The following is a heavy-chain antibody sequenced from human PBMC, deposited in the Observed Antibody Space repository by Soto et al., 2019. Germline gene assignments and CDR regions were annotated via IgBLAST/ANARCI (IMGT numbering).Heavy chain of an antibody. J-gene: IGHJ4*02. CDR3: AKARVRIVGANSFDY. Sequence: GGSLRLSCVASGFSFSAYGMHWLRQSPGKGLEWVALISNDGGKKYYEDSVKGRFTISRDNSENTLYLQINSLRAEDTAVYFCAKARVRIVGANSFDYWGQGTLVTVSS. D-gene: IGHD1-26*01. V-gene: IGHV3-30*18. CDR1: GFSFSAYG. CDR2: ISNDGGKK.